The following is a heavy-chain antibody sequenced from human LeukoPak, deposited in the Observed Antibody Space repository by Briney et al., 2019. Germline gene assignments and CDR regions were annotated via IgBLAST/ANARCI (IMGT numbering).Heavy chain of an antibody. CDR3: ARASSGTYYPFDY. V-gene: IGHV4-59*08. J-gene: IGHJ4*02. CDR2: PYYRGST. CDR1: GGSISSYY. Sequence: SETLSLTCTVSGGSISSYYWNWLRQPPGKGLEWIGYPYYRGSTNYNPSLNSRVTISVDTSKNQFSLKLSSVTAADTAVYYCARASSGTYYPFDYWGQGTLVNVPS. D-gene: IGHD3-10*01.